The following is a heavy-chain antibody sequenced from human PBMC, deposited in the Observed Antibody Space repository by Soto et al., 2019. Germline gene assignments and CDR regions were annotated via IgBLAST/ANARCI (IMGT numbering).Heavy chain of an antibody. CDR3: ARVAIFGVDSLAYYYYYMDV. J-gene: IGHJ6*03. CDR1: GYTFTSYD. V-gene: IGHV1-8*01. CDR2: TNPNSGNT. Sequence: QVQLVQSGAEVKKPGASVKVSCKASGYTFTSYDINWVRQATGQGLEWMGWTNPNSGNTGYAQKFQGRVTMTRNTSISTAYMELSSLRSEDTAVYYCARVAIFGVDSLAYYYYYMDVWGKGTTVTVSS. D-gene: IGHD3-3*01.